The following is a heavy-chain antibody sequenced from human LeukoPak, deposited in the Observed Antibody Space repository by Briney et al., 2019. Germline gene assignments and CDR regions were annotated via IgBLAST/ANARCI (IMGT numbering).Heavy chain of an antibody. D-gene: IGHD5-18*01. CDR3: AKPRYFSYGPFDY. J-gene: IGHJ4*02. Sequence: GGSLRLSCATSGFTFSSYGMSWVRQAPGKGLEWVSAISASGGSTYYADSVKGRFTISRDNSKNTLYLQMNSLRAEDTAVYYCAKPRYFSYGPFDYWGQGTLVTVSS. CDR1: GFTFSSYG. CDR2: ISASGGST. V-gene: IGHV3-23*01.